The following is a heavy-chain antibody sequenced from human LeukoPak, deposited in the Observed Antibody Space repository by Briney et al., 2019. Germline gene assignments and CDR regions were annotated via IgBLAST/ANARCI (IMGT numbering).Heavy chain of an antibody. J-gene: IGHJ5*02. D-gene: IGHD6-13*01. Sequence: SGTLSLTCAVSGGSISSSNWWSWVRQPPGKGLEWIGEIYHSGSTNYNPSLKSRVTISVDKSKNQFSLKLSSVTAADTAVYYCARVEAGQRLVGYNWFDPWGQGTLVTVSS. CDR1: GGSISSSNW. CDR3: ARVEAGQRLVGYNWFDP. V-gene: IGHV4-4*02. CDR2: IYHSGST.